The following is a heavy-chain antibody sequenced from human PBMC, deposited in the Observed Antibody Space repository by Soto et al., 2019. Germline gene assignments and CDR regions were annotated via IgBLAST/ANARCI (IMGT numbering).Heavy chain of an antibody. V-gene: IGHV4-59*08. Sequence: SETLSLTCSVSDGSVISDYWSWIRQPPGKGLEWIGDIYYSGSTNYNASLKSRVTISIDTSKNQFSLKLRSVTAADTAVYYCARTTGSKFDPWGQGTLVTVSS. CDR1: DGSVISDY. D-gene: IGHD1-26*01. CDR3: ARTTGSKFDP. CDR2: IYYSGST. J-gene: IGHJ5*02.